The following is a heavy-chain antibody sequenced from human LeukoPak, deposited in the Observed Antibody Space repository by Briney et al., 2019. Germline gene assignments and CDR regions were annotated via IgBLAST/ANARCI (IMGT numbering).Heavy chain of an antibody. V-gene: IGHV3-74*01. J-gene: IGHJ4*02. CDR1: GFTFSSYW. CDR3: ARVLDGSGSRSFDY. D-gene: IGHD3-10*01. Sequence: GGSLRLSCAASGFTFSSYWMHWVRQAPGKGLVWVSRINSDGNSINYADSVKGRFTISRDNAKNTLYLQMNSLRAEDTAVYFCARVLDGSGSRSFDYWGQGTLVTVSS. CDR2: INSDGNSI.